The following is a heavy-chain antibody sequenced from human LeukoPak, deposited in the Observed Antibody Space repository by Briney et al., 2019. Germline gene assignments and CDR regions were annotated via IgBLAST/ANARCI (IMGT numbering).Heavy chain of an antibody. CDR3: AKYDRSGYYFSRFDY. Sequence: HPGGSLRLSCAASGFTFSSYAMSWVRQAPGKGLEWVSAISGSGGSTYYADSVKGRFTISRDNSRNTLYLQMNSLRAEDTAVYYCAKYDRSGYYFSRFDYWGQGTLVTVSS. D-gene: IGHD3-22*01. CDR2: ISGSGGST. V-gene: IGHV3-23*01. J-gene: IGHJ4*02. CDR1: GFTFSSYA.